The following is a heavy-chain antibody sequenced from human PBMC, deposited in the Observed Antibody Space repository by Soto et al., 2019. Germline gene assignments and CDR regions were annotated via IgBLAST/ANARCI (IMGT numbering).Heavy chain of an antibody. Sequence: SETLSLTCAVSGGSISSSNWWSWVRQPPGKGLEWIGEIYHSGSTNYNPSLKSRVTISVDKSKNQFSLKLSSVTAADTAVYYCARDRRYYYDSSGYLTAGGAFDIWGQGTMVTVS. V-gene: IGHV4-4*02. CDR3: ARDRRYYYDSSGYLTAGGAFDI. CDR2: IYHSGST. CDR1: GGSISSSNW. D-gene: IGHD3-22*01. J-gene: IGHJ3*02.